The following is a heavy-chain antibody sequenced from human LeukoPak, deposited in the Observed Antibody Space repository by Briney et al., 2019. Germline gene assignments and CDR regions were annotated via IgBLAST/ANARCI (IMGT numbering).Heavy chain of an antibody. V-gene: IGHV3-23*01. CDR3: AKGLFTAVAVPDAFDI. CDR1: GFTFSSYA. CDR2: ISGSGGST. Sequence: GGSLRLSCAASGFTFSSYAMSWVRQAPGKGLEWVSAISGSGGSTYYADSVKGRFTISRDNSKNTLYLQMNSLRAEDTAVYYCAKGLFTAVAVPDAFDIWGQGTMVTVSS. J-gene: IGHJ3*02. D-gene: IGHD6-19*01.